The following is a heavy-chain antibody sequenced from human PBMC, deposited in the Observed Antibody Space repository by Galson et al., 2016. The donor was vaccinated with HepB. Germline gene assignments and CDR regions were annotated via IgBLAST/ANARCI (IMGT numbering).Heavy chain of an antibody. CDR1: GYTFTSYG. Sequence: SVKVSCEASGYTFTSYGISWVRQAPGQGLEWMGWIDPHHSKTNYEQKLQGRLTLTTDTSTNTAYMELRSLFSDDTAVYYCARDRFLGYYYCMDVWGQGTTVTVSS. V-gene: IGHV1-18*04. CDR2: IDPHHSKT. J-gene: IGHJ6*02. CDR3: ARDRFLGYYYCMDV. D-gene: IGHD3-3*01.